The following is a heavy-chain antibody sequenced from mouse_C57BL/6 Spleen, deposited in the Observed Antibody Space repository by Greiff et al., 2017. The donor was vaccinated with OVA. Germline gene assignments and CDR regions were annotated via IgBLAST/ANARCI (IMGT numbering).Heavy chain of an antibody. D-gene: IGHD2-4*01. V-gene: IGHV1-61*01. CDR1: GYTFTSYW. J-gene: IGHJ4*01. CDR3: ARYDYDYAMDD. Sequence: QVQLQQPGAELVRPGSSVKLSCKASGYTFTSYWMDWVKQRPGQGLEWIGNIYPSDSETHYNQKFKDKATLTVDKSSSTAYMQLSSLTSEDSAVYYCARYDYDYAMDDWGQGTSVTVSS. CDR2: IYPSDSET.